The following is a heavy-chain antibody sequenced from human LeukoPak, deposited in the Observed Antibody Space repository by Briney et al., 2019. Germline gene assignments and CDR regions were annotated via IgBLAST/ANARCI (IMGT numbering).Heavy chain of an antibody. V-gene: IGHV4-59*01. J-gene: IGHJ4*02. CDR3: ARSIYSDQGTFDY. D-gene: IGHD3-16*02. CDR2: YYNENT. Sequence: SETLSLTCTVSGGSISGYYWTWIRQPPGKGLDWIGYYYNENTNYSPSLKSRLTLSIDMSNSKFSLNLTSVTAADTAVYFCARSIYSDQGTFDYWGQGIPVTVSS. CDR1: GGSISGYY.